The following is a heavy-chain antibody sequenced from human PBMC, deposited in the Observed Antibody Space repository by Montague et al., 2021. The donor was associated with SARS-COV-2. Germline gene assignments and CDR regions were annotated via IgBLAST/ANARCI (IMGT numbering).Heavy chain of an antibody. CDR3: ARGYYDILTGYLDAFDI. CDR1: GYSLSTSGMC. V-gene: IGHV2-70*11. CDR2: XDWXDDK. D-gene: IGHD3-9*01. J-gene: IGHJ3*02. Sequence: PALVKPTQTLTLTCTFSGYSLSTSGMCVSWIRQPPGKALEWLARXDWXDDKYYSTSLKTRLTISKDTSKNPVVLTMTNMDPVDTATYYCARGYYDILTGYLDAFDIWGQGTMVTVSS.